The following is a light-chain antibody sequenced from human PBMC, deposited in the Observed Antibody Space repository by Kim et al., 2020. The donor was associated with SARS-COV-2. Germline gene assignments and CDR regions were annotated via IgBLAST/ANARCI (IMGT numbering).Light chain of an antibody. Sequence: SVGDRVTITCRASQVMSSYLAWYQQKPGKAPKLLIYGASTLQSGVPSRFSGSRSGTDVTLTISSLQPEDFAVYYCQQLNIYPPITFGQGTRLEIK. CDR1: QVMSSY. CDR2: GAS. V-gene: IGKV1-9*01. CDR3: QQLNIYPPIT. J-gene: IGKJ5*01.